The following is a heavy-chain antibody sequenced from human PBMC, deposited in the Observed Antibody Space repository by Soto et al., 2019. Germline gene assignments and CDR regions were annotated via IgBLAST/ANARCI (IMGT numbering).Heavy chain of an antibody. CDR3: ARDVLRYFDWLLAGYYYYGMDV. Sequence: TLSLTCTVSGGSISSGDYYWSWIRKPPGKGLEWIGYIYYSGSTYYNPSPKSRVTISVDTSKNQFSLKLSSVTAADTAVYYCARDVLRYFDWLLAGYYYYGMDVWGQGTTVTVSS. V-gene: IGHV4-30-4*01. J-gene: IGHJ6*02. CDR2: IYYSGST. D-gene: IGHD3-9*01. CDR1: GGSISSGDYY.